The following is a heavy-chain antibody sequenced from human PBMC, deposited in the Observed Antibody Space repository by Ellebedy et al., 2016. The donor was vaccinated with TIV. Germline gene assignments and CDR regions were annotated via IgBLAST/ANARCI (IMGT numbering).Heavy chain of an antibody. V-gene: IGHV3-7*01. CDR2: IKQDGSVQ. Sequence: GESLKISCAASGFTLSTHWMSWVRQAPGKGLEWVASIKQDGSVQFYVNSVRGRFTISRDNSKTSTYLKMNSLRAEDTAVYYCARWAYVNSWYHLDYWGQGTLVTVSS. CDR1: GFTLSTHW. CDR3: ARWAYVNSWYHLDY. D-gene: IGHD1-14*01. J-gene: IGHJ4*02.